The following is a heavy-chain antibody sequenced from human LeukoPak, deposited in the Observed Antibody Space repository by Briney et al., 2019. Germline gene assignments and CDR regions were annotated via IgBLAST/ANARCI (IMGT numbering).Heavy chain of an antibody. D-gene: IGHD5-18*01. CDR1: GFTVSSNY. J-gene: IGHJ4*02. CDR2: ISSSSGDI. Sequence: GGSLRLSCAASGFTVSSNYMNWVRQAPGKGLEWVSYISSSSGDIHYADSVKGRFTISRDNADNSLYLQMDSLRAEDTAVYYCARVGAFSAINYWGQGTLVTVSS. V-gene: IGHV3-21*06. CDR3: ARVGAFSAINY.